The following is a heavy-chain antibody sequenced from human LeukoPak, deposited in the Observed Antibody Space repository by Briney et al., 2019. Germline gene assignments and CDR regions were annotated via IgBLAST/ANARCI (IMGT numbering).Heavy chain of an antibody. Sequence: GGSLRLSCAASGFTFSDYSMNWVRQAPGKGLEWVSYISTSSSTIYYADSVKGRFTISRDNSKNTLYLQMNSLRAEDTAVYYCAKDERYGDFGNWGQGTLVTVSS. V-gene: IGHV3-48*01. J-gene: IGHJ4*02. CDR1: GFTFSDYS. D-gene: IGHD4-17*01. CDR2: ISTSSSTI. CDR3: AKDERYGDFGN.